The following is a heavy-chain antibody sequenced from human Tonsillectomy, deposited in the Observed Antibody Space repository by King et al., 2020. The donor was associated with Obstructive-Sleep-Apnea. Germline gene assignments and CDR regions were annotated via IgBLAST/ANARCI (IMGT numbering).Heavy chain of an antibody. CDR2: ISYDGNNK. CDR1: GFTLSPFA. V-gene: IGHV3-30*04. CDR3: ARENNVLLWFGESGNGLDV. Sequence: VQLVESGGGVVQPGRSLRLSCAASGFTLSPFAMHWVRQAPGKGLEWVALISYDGNNKYYADSVKGRFTISRDNSRNTLNLQMNSLRPEDTAVYYCARENNVLLWFGESGNGLDVWGQGTTVTVSS. D-gene: IGHD3-10*01. J-gene: IGHJ6*02.